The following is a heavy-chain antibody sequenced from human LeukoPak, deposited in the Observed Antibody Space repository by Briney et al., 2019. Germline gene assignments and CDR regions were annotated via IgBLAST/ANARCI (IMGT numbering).Heavy chain of an antibody. CDR3: ASHYDSSGYYYAPFDY. CDR1: GGTFSSYA. Sequence: SVKVSCKASGGTFSSYAICWVRQAPGQGLEWMGGIIPIFGTANYAQKFQGRVTITADESTSTAYMELSSLRSEDTAVYYCASHYDSSGYYYAPFDYWGQGTLVTVSS. V-gene: IGHV1-69*13. D-gene: IGHD3-22*01. CDR2: IIPIFGTA. J-gene: IGHJ4*02.